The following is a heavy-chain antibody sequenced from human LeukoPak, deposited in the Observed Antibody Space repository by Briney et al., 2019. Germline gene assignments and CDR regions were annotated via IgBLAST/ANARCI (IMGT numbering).Heavy chain of an antibody. D-gene: IGHD6-19*01. J-gene: IGHJ4*02. Sequence: SETLSLTCTVSGGSISSATYYWSWIRQPPGKGLEWIGEINHSGSTNYNPSLKSRVTISVDTSKNQFSLKLSSVTAADTAVYYCARVDSSGWYELDYWGQGTLVTVSS. CDR1: GGSISSATYY. CDR3: ARVDSSGWYELDY. V-gene: IGHV4-39*07. CDR2: INHSGST.